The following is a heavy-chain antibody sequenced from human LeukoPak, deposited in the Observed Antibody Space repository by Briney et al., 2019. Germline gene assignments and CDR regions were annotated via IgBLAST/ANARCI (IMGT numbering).Heavy chain of an antibody. J-gene: IGHJ4*02. CDR1: GFTFSSYS. CDR2: ISSSSSYI. D-gene: IGHD4-17*01. V-gene: IGHV3-21*04. Sequence: PGGSLRLSCAASGFTFSSYSMNWVRQAPGKGLEWVSSISSSSSYIYYADSVKGRFTISRDNAKNSLYLQMNSLRAEDTAVYYCARDTNDYGDYVREDYWGQGTLVTVSS. CDR3: ARDTNDYGDYVREDY.